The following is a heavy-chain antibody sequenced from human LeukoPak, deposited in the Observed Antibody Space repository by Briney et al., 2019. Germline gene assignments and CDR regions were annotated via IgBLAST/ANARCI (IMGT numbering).Heavy chain of an antibody. D-gene: IGHD1-26*01. CDR1: GGSISSSSYY. Sequence: SETLSLTCTVSGGSISSSSYYWGWIRQPPGKGLEWIGSIYYSGSTYYNPSLKSRVTISVDTSKNQFSLQLSSVTAADTAVYYCARDNRGSYSGFDYWGQGTLVTVSS. V-gene: IGHV4-39*07. J-gene: IGHJ4*02. CDR2: IYYSGST. CDR3: ARDNRGSYSGFDY.